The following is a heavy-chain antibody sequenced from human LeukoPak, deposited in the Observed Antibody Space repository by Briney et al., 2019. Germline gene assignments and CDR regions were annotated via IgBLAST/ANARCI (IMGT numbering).Heavy chain of an antibody. J-gene: IGHJ4*02. CDR1: GFTFSNAW. Sequence: PGGSLRLSCAASGFTFSNAWMSWVRQAPGKGLEWVGRIKSKTDGGTTDYAAPVKGRFTISRDDSKNTLYLQMNSLKTEDTAVYYCITYGLYGGNSIDYWGQGTLVTVSS. V-gene: IGHV3-15*01. CDR2: IKSKTDGGTT. CDR3: ITYGLYGGNSIDY. D-gene: IGHD4-23*01.